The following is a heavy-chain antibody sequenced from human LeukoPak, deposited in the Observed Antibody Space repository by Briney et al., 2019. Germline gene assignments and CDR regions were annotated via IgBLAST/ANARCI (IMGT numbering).Heavy chain of an antibody. CDR2: IIPIFGTV. CDR1: GGTFSSYA. Sequence: ASVKVSCKASGGTFSSYAISWVRQAPGQGLEWMGGIIPIFGTVNYAQKFQGRVTITADESTSTAYMELSNLRSEDTAVYYCASGYYSDGSGYSPADYWGQGTRVTVSS. J-gene: IGHJ4*02. CDR3: ASGYYSDGSGYSPADY. D-gene: IGHD3-22*01. V-gene: IGHV1-69*13.